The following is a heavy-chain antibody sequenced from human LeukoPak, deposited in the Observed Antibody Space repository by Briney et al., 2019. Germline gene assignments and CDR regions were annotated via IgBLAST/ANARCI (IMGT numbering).Heavy chain of an antibody. CDR3: ARGGTTHYYGSGTSP. V-gene: IGHV4-34*01. J-gene: IGHJ5*02. CDR2: INNSGVT. CDR1: NGSFSGYY. D-gene: IGHD3-10*01. Sequence: SETLSLTCAVHNGSFSGYYWTWIRQAPGKGLEWIGEINNSGVTYYNPSLKSRVTISRGTSKIQFSLQLKSVSAADTAVYYCARGGTTHYYGSGTSPWGQGTLVIVSS.